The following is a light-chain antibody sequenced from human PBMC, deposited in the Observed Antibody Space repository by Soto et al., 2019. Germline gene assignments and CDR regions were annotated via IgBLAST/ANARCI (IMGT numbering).Light chain of an antibody. CDR1: PDISNY. Sequence: DIQMTQSPSSLSASVGDRVTITCQASPDISNYLNWYQQKPGEAPKLLIYNASDLETRVPSRFSGGRSGTDFTFTISSLQPEDIATYYCQQYDNLPYTFGQGSNLKI. CDR2: NAS. J-gene: IGKJ2*01. V-gene: IGKV1-33*01. CDR3: QQYDNLPYT.